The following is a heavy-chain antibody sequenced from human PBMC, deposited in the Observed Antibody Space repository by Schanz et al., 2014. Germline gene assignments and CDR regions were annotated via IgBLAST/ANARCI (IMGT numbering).Heavy chain of an antibody. CDR3: AKDRQNRVNRVGYYYGMDV. D-gene: IGHD3-16*01. V-gene: IGHV3-9*01. CDR2: ISWNSGSI. CDR1: EFTFDDYA. Sequence: EVQLVESGGGLVQPGGSLRLSCAASEFTFDDYAMHWVRQAPGKGLEWVSGISWNSGSIGYADSVKGRFTISRDDAKNSLYLQMNSLRAEDTALYYCAKDRQNRVNRVGYYYGMDVWGQGTTVTVSS. J-gene: IGHJ6*02.